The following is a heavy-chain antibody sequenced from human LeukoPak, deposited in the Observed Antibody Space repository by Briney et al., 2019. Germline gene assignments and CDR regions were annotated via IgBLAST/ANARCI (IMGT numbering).Heavy chain of an antibody. Sequence: GGSLRLSCAASGFTFSNYGMHWVRQAPGKGLEWVAFIRYDGSNKYYADSVKGRFTISKDNSKNTLYLQMNSLRPEDTSLYYCAKDPKYCSSASCYSYSGVNWFDPWGQGTLVTVSS. D-gene: IGHD2-2*01. CDR2: IRYDGSNK. J-gene: IGHJ5*02. V-gene: IGHV3-30*02. CDR1: GFTFSNYG. CDR3: AKDPKYCSSASCYSYSGVNWFDP.